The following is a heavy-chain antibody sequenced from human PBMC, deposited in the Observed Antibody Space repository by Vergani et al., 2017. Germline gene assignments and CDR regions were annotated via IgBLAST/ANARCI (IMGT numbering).Heavy chain of an antibody. J-gene: IGHJ4*02. CDR2: IYHSGST. CDR3: ASLMATISFDY. D-gene: IGHD5-24*01. V-gene: IGHV4-30-2*01. CDR1: GGSISSGGYS. Sequence: QLQLQESGSGLVKPSQTLSLTCAVSGGSISSGGYSWSWIRQPPGTGLEWIGYIYHSGSTYYNPSLKSRVTISVDRSKNQFSLKLSSVTAADTAVYYCASLMATISFDYWGQGTLVTVSS.